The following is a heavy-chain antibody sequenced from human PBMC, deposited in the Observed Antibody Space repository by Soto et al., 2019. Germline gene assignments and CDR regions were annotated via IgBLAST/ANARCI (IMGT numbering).Heavy chain of an antibody. Sequence: QLQLQESGPGLVKPSETLSLTCTVSGGSISSSSYYWGWIRQPPGKGLEWIGSIHYSGSTYYTPPLVCRTAISVVTFKNRSPLTLASLTAADTPVYSCASLLPWLVQPGVDYWGRGTVVTVSS. D-gene: IGHD6-19*01. J-gene: IGHJ4*02. CDR1: GGSISSSSYY. CDR2: IHYSGST. CDR3: ASLLPWLVQPGVDY. V-gene: IGHV4-39*01.